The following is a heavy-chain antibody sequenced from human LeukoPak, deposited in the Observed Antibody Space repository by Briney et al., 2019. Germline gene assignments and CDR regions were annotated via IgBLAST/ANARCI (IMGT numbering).Heavy chain of an antibody. CDR2: IKSDEITT. V-gene: IGHV3-74*01. CDR3: ARDRAYAFDI. Sequence: QPGGSLRLSCAASGFSFSSYWMYCVRQAPGKGLVWVSHIKSDEITTTYADSVKGRFTISRDNAKNTLYLQMNSLRAEDTAVYYCARDRAYAFDIWGQGTMVTVSS. CDR1: GFSFSSYW. J-gene: IGHJ3*02.